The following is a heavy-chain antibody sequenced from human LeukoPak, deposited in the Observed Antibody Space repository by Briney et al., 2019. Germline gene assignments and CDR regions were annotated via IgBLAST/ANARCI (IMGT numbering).Heavy chain of an antibody. CDR3: ARSPRIAVAGTRAFDY. CDR2: ISAYNGNT. J-gene: IGHJ4*02. D-gene: IGHD6-19*01. CDR1: GYTFTSYG. Sequence: ASVKVSCKASGYTFTSYGISWVRQAPGRGLEWMGWISAYNGNTNYAQKLQGRVTMTTDTSTSTAYMELRSLRSDDTAVYYCARSPRIAVAGTRAFDYWGQGTLVTVSS. V-gene: IGHV1-18*01.